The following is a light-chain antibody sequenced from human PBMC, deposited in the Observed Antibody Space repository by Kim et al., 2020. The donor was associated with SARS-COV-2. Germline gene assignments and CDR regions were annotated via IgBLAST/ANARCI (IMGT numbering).Light chain of an antibody. V-gene: IGKV3-20*01. Sequence: EIVLTQSPGTLSLSPGERATLSCRASQSVSSSYLAWYQQKPGQAPRLLIYGASSRATGIPDRFSGSGSGTDFTLTISRREPEDVAVYYCQQYGSSPLAFGQGTKVDIK. CDR2: GAS. CDR3: QQYGSSPLA. CDR1: QSVSSSY. J-gene: IGKJ1*01.